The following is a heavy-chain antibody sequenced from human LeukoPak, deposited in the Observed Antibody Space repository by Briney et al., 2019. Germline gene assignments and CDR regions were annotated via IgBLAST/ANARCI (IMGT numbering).Heavy chain of an antibody. Sequence: SETLSLTCTVSGGSISSSSYYWGWIRQPPGKGLERIGSIYYSGSTYYNPSLKSRVTISVDTSKNQFSLKLSSVTAADTAVYYCARVPYYGSGSYYYYYMDVWGEGTTVIVSS. V-gene: IGHV4-39*07. CDR1: GGSISSSSYY. J-gene: IGHJ6*03. CDR3: ARVPYYGSGSYYYYYMDV. CDR2: IYYSGST. D-gene: IGHD3-10*01.